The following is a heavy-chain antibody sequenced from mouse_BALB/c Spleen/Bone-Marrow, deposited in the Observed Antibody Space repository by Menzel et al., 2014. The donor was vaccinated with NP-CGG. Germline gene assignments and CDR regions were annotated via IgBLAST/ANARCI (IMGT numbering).Heavy chain of an antibody. Sequence: VQLQQSGAELVKPGASVKLSCTASGFNIKDTYMHWVKQRPEQGLEWIGRIDPANGNTKYDPKFQGKANITADTSSNTAYLQLSRLTSEDTAVYFCARGGTTATWYFDVWGAGTTVTVSS. J-gene: IGHJ1*01. CDR3: ARGGTTATWYFDV. V-gene: IGHV14-3*02. CDR2: IDPANGNT. D-gene: IGHD1-2*01. CDR1: GFNIKDTY.